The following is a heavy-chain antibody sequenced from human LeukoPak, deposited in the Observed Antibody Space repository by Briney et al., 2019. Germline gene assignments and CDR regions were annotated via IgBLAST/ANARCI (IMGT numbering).Heavy chain of an antibody. CDR1: GGSLNNLY. D-gene: IGHD2-15*01. V-gene: IGHV4-4*07. Sequence: SETLSLTCSLSGGSLNNLYWSWIRHPAGKGLEWIGRIYTSGNTNYSPSFKSRVTMSVDMSKNQFSLKLSSVTAADAAVYYCATCSGGSCYWGQGTLVTVSS. J-gene: IGHJ4*02. CDR2: IYTSGNT. CDR3: ATCSGGSCY.